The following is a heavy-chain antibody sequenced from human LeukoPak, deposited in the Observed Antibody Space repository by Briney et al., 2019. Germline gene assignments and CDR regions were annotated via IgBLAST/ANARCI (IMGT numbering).Heavy chain of an antibody. CDR3: ARAPRYYGSGSNYWHYYYYGMDV. J-gene: IGHJ6*02. Sequence: GASVKVSCKASGYTFTGYGISWVRQAPGQGLEWMGWISAYNGNTNYAQKLQGRVTMTTDTSTSTAYMELRSLRSDDTAVYYCARAPRYYGSGSNYWHYYYYGMDVWGQGTTVTVSS. V-gene: IGHV1-18*01. CDR1: GYTFTGYG. D-gene: IGHD3-10*01. CDR2: ISAYNGNT.